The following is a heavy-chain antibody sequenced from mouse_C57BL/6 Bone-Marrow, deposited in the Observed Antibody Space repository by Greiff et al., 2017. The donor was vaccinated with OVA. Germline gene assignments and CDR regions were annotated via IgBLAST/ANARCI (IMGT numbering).Heavy chain of an antibody. D-gene: IGHD1-1*01. CDR1: GFTFSSYA. CDR3: ARDPLLLRDWYFDV. J-gene: IGHJ1*03. CDR2: ISDGGSYT. V-gene: IGHV5-4*01. Sequence: EVKLMESGGGLVKPGGSLKLSCAASGFTFSSYAMSWVRQTPEKRLEWVATISDGGSYTYYPDNVKGRFTISRDNAKNNLYLQMSHLKSEDTAMYYCARDPLLLRDWYFDVWGTGTTVTVSS.